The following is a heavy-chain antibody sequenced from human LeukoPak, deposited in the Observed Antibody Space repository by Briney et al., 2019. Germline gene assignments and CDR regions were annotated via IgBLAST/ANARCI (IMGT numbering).Heavy chain of an antibody. J-gene: IGHJ3*02. V-gene: IGHV4-61*02. CDR2: ICTSGST. CDR1: GGSISSDSYY. CDR3: ARAPVYDFWSGYYIDAFDI. D-gene: IGHD3-3*01. Sequence: KPSETLSLTCTVSGGSISSDSYYWSWIRQPAGKGLEWIGRICTSGSTNYNPSLKSRVTISVDTSKKQFSLKLTSVTAADTAVYYCARAPVYDFWSGYYIDAFDIWGQGTMVTVSS.